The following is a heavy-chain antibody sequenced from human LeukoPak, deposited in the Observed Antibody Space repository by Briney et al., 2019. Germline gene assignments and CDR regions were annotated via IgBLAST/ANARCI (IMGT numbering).Heavy chain of an antibody. CDR3: ATTQVGAMDFDL. D-gene: IGHD1-26*01. J-gene: IGHJ2*01. CDR2: IYTSGST. CDR1: GGSISSSSYY. Sequence: SETLSLTCTVSGGSISSSSYYWGWIRQPPGKGLEWIGRIYTSGSTNYNPSLKSRVTMSVDTSKNQFSLKLSSVTAADTAVYYCATTQVGAMDFDLWGRGTLVTVSS. V-gene: IGHV4-39*07.